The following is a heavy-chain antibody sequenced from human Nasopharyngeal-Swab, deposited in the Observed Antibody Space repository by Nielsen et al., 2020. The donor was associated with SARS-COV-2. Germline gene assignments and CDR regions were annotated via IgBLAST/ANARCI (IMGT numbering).Heavy chain of an antibody. Sequence: GGSLRLSCKGSGYRFNSYWIGWVRQMPGKGLEWMGIIYPGDSDTRYSPSFQGQVTISADKSISTGYLQWSSLKASDTAMYYCASTVITTGGADYWGQGTLVTVSS. D-gene: IGHD4-17*01. J-gene: IGHJ4*02. CDR1: GYRFNSYW. V-gene: IGHV5-51*01. CDR2: IYPGDSDT. CDR3: ASTVITTGGADY.